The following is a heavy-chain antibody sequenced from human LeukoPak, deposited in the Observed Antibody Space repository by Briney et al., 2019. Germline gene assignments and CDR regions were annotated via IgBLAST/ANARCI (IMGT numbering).Heavy chain of an antibody. CDR3: ARDNSVRDEAWWFNP. V-gene: IGHV1-8*01. CDR1: GYTFTSYD. D-gene: IGHD5-24*01. J-gene: IGHJ5*02. CDR2: VNPSGNT. Sequence: ASVKVSCKASGYTFTSYDINWVRQATGQGLEWMGWVNPSGNTGYAQKFQGRVTMTRNTAINTAYMELSSLRSEDTAVYYCARDNSVRDEAWWFNPWGQGTLVTVSS.